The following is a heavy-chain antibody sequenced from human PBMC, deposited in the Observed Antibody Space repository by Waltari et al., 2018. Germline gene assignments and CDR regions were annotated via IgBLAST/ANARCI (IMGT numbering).Heavy chain of an antibody. Sequence: QVQLQQWGAGLLKPSETLSLTCAVYGGSFSGSYWIWIRQPPGQGLEWLGEINHRGSTNYNPSLKSRVTISVETSKNQFSLKLSSVTAADTAVYYCARRTYYYDSSGYYLFDYWGQGTLVTVSS. V-gene: IGHV4-34*01. D-gene: IGHD3-22*01. CDR1: GGSFSGSY. CDR3: ARRTYYYDSSGYYLFDY. J-gene: IGHJ4*02. CDR2: INHRGST.